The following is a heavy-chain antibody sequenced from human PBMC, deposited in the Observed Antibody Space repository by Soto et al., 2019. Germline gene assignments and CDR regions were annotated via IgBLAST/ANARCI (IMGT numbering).Heavy chain of an antibody. CDR3: ARLGFSYGFGGHFDY. CDR2: IYNSGST. V-gene: IGHV4-31*03. Sequence: QVQLQESGPGLVKPSQTLSLTCTVSGGSISSGGYHWSWIRQHPGKGLEWIGYIYNSGSTYYNPSLKGRVTISVDTSKTQFSLKLSSVTAADTAVYYCARLGFSYGFGGHFDYWGQGTLVTVSS. CDR1: GGSISSGGYH. J-gene: IGHJ4*02. D-gene: IGHD3-10*01.